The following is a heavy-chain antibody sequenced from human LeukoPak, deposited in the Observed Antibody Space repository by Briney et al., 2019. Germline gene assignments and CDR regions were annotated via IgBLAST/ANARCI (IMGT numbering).Heavy chain of an antibody. CDR1: GGSISSSNW. CDR3: ASATRIAAAGTFDP. Sequence: SETLSLTCAVSGGSISSSNWWSWVRQPPGKGLEWIGEIYHSGSTNYNPSLKSRVTISVDKSKNQFSLKLSSVTAADTAMYYCASATRIAAAGTFDPWGQGTLVTVSS. J-gene: IGHJ5*02. CDR2: IYHSGST. V-gene: IGHV4-4*02. D-gene: IGHD6-13*01.